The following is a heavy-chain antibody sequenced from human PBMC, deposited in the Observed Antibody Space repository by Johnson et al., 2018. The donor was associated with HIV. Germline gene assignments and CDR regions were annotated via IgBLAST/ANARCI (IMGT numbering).Heavy chain of an antibody. CDR1: GFTFSSYA. CDR3: AKNSAAVDM. CDR2: ISYDGSNK. J-gene: IGHJ3*02. V-gene: IGHV3-30*04. D-gene: IGHD2/OR15-2a*01. Sequence: QVQLVESGGGVVQPGRSLRLSCAASGFTFSSYALHWVRQAPGEGLERVAVISYDGSNKYYADSLTGRFTISRDNSKNTLYLQMNSLRAEDTAVYYCAKNSAAVDMWGQGTMVTVS.